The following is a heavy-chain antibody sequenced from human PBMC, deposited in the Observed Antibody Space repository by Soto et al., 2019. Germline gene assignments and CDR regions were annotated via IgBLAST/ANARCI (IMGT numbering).Heavy chain of an antibody. V-gene: IGHV3-23*01. D-gene: IGHD2-2*01. CDR2: ISGFGDST. CDR1: VFSFSSYG. CDR3: AKDAVVVVPAVIRNWFDP. Sequence: GGSLRLSCAASVFSFSSYGMSWVRQAPGRGLEWVSGISGFGDSTYYADSVKGRFTISRDNSENTLYLQMNSLRAEGTAVYFCAKDAVVVVPAVIRNWFDPWGQGTQVTVSS. J-gene: IGHJ5*02.